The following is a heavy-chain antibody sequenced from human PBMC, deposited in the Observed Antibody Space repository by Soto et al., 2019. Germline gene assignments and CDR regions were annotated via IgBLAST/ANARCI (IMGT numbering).Heavy chain of an antibody. D-gene: IGHD1-26*01. CDR2: ISYDGSNK. V-gene: IGHV3-30*18. J-gene: IGHJ4*02. CDR3: AKAGGSYYYFDS. Sequence: XGSLKLSCAAAGFTFSSYGMHWVRQAPGKGLEWVAVISYDGSNKYYADSVKGRFTISRDNSKNTLYLQMNSLRAEDTAVYYCAKAGGSYYYFDSWGQGTLVTVSS. CDR1: GFTFSSYG.